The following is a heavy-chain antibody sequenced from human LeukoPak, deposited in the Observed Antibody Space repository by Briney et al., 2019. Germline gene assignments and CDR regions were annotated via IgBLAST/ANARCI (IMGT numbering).Heavy chain of an antibody. D-gene: IGHD4-17*01. V-gene: IGHV1-46*01. CDR3: ARDHVMTMVTTPYYFDY. J-gene: IGHJ4*02. CDR1: GYTFSSYY. Sequence: ASVKVSCKASGYTFSSYYMHWVRQAPGQGLERMGIINPSGGSTTYAQKFQGRVTMTRDTSTNIVYMELSSLSSDDTAVYYCARDHVMTMVTTPYYFDYWGQGTLVTVSS. CDR2: INPSGGST.